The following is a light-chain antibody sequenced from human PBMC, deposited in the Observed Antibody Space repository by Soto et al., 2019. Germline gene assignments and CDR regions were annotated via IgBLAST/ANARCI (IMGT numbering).Light chain of an antibody. J-gene: IGKJ1*01. V-gene: IGKV3-11*01. CDR1: QSVSSY. CDR3: QQRSNWPWT. CDR2: DAS. Sequence: EIVLTQSPATLSLSPGEISTLSCGASQSVSSYLAWYQQKPGQAPRLLIYDASNRATGIPARFSGSGSGTDFTLTISSLEPEDFAVYYCQQRSNWPWTFGQGTKVDIK.